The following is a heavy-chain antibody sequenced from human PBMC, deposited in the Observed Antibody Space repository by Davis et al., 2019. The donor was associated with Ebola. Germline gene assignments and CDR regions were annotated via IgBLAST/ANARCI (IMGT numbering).Heavy chain of an antibody. CDR1: GGSFSGYY. Sequence: MPSETLSPTCAVYGGSFSGYYWSWIRQPPGKGLEWIGYIYYSGSTNYNPSLKSRVTISVDTSKNQFSLKLSSVTAADTAVYYCARAGSSGWYFDLWGRGTLVTVSS. CDR2: IYYSGST. J-gene: IGHJ2*01. D-gene: IGHD6-19*01. CDR3: ARAGSSGWYFDL. V-gene: IGHV4-59*01.